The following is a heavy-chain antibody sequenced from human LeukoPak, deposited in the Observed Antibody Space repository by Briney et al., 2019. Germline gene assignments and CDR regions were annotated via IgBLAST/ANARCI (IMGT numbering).Heavy chain of an antibody. V-gene: IGHV3-23*01. D-gene: IGHD3-16*02. J-gene: IGHJ4*02. Sequence: GGSLRLSCAASGFTFSSYAMSWVRQAPGKGLEWVSAISGSGGSTYYADSVKGRFTISRDNSKNTLYLQMNSLRAEDTAVYYCAKDYGRSGEVIVPPFFDYWGQGTLVTVSS. CDR2: ISGSGGST. CDR1: GFTFSSYA. CDR3: AKDYGRSGEVIVPPFFDY.